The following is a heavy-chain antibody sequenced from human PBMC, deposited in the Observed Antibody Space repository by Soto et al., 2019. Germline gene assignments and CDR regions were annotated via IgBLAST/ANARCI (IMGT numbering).Heavy chain of an antibody. V-gene: IGHV3-23*01. CDR3: ATPKGVGDTIQWFDP. Sequence: GGSLRLSCAASGFTFSSYVMSWVRQAPGSGLEWVSAISGSGSSTYYADSVKGRFTISRDNSKNTLYLHMNSLRAEDTAVYYCATPKGVGDTIQWFDPWGQGTLVTVSS. J-gene: IGHJ5*02. D-gene: IGHD1-26*01. CDR1: GFTFSSYV. CDR2: ISGSGSST.